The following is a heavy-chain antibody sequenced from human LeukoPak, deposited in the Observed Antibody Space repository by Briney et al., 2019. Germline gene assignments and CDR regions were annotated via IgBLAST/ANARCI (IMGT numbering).Heavy chain of an antibody. J-gene: IGHJ5*02. CDR1: GGSISSSSYY. D-gene: IGHD3-3*01. Sequence: PSQTLSLTCTVSGGSISSSSYYWGWIRQPPGKGLEWIGSIYYSGSTYYNPSLKSRVTISVDTSKNQFSLKLSSVTAADTAVYYCARLGELRLNWFDPWGQGTLVTVSS. CDR3: ARLGELRLNWFDP. V-gene: IGHV4-39*01. CDR2: IYYSGST.